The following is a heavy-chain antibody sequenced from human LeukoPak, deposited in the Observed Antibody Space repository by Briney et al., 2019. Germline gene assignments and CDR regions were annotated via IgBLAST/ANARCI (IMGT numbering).Heavy chain of an antibody. D-gene: IGHD6-19*01. CDR3: ARVKRAVAGEGYFDY. Sequence: SETLSLTCTVSGGSISGYSWSWIRQPAGKGLEWIGRIYTSGNTNYNPSLRSRVTMSVDTSKNQFTLKVSSVTAADTAVYYCARVKRAVAGEGYFDYWGQGTLVTVSS. CDR1: GGSISGYS. V-gene: IGHV4-4*07. J-gene: IGHJ4*02. CDR2: IYTSGNT.